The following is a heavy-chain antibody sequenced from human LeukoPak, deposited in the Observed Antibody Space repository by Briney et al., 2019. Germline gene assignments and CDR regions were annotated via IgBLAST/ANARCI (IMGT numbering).Heavy chain of an antibody. J-gene: IGHJ4*02. V-gene: IGHV3-30-3*01. D-gene: IGHD1-26*01. Sequence: GGSLRLSCAVSGFTFRNYAIHWVRQAPGKGLEWVAFISYDGNVKYYADSVKGRFTISRDNSRNTLDLQMNSLRPEDTAIYYCARDLSEKYSTDYWGQGALVTVSS. CDR1: GFTFRNYA. CDR3: ARDLSEKYSTDY. CDR2: ISYDGNVK.